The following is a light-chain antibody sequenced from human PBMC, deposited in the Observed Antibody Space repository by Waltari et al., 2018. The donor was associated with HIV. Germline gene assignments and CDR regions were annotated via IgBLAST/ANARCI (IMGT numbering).Light chain of an antibody. CDR2: SSS. CDR3: QSYDRISWV. V-gene: IGLV1-40*01. J-gene: IGLJ3*02. Sequence: QSVLTPPPSVSGPPGQRVTIPCTWSSANIGDGYDVHWYQQLPGTAPKLLIYSSSDRALGVPDRFSGSKSGTSASLVITGLQAEDEADYYCQSYDRISWVFGAGTKLTVL. CDR1: SANIGDGYD.